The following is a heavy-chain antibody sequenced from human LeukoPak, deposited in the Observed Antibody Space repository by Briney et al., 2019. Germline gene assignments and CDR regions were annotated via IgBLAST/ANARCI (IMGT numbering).Heavy chain of an antibody. CDR3: AKDRASGWPNAFDI. D-gene: IGHD6-19*01. CDR2: ISGSGGST. V-gene: IGHV3-23*01. Sequence: GGSLRLSCAASGFSFSGYSMNWVRQAPGKGLEWVSAISGSGGSTYYADSVKGRFTISRDNSKNTLYLQMNSLRAEDTAVYYCAKDRASGWPNAFDIWGQGTMVTVSS. J-gene: IGHJ3*02. CDR1: GFSFSGYS.